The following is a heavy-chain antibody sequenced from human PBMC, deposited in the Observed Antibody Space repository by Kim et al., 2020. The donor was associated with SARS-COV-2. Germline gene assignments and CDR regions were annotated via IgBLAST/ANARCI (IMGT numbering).Heavy chain of an antibody. Sequence: YYADSVKGRFTISRDNSKNTLYLQMNSLRAEDTAVYYGARDYAGYFKGLDVWGQGTTVTVSS. V-gene: IGHV3-33*01. J-gene: IGHJ6*02. D-gene: IGHD3-9*01. CDR3: ARDYAGYFKGLDV.